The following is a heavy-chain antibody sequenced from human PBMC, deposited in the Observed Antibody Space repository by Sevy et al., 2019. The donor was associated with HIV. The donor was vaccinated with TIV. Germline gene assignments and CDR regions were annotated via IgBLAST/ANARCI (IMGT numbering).Heavy chain of an antibody. CDR2: IYYSGST. V-gene: IGHV4-39*01. J-gene: IGHJ4*02. CDR3: ARRGISGGYYFDY. CDR1: GGSISSSSYY. Sequence: SETLSLTCTVSGGSISSSSYYWGWIRQPPGKGLEWIGSIYYSGSTYYNPSLKSRVTISVDTSKNQFSLKVSAVPAADTAVYYCARRGISGGYYFDYWGQGTLVTVSS. D-gene: IGHD1-26*01.